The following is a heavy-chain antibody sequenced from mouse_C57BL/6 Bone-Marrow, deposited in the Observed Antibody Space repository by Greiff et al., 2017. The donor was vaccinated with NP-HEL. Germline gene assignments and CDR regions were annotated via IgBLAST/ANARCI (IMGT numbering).Heavy chain of an antibody. V-gene: IGHV1-59*01. CDR3: ARGRRYAMDY. CDR2: IDPSDSYT. J-gene: IGHJ4*01. CDR1: GYTFTSYW. Sequence: QVQLQQPGAELVRPGTSVKLSCKASGYTFTSYWMHWVKQRPGQGLEWIGVIDPSDSYTNYNQKFKGKATLTVDTSSSTAYMQLSSLTSEDSAVYYCARGRRYAMDYWGQGTSVTVSS.